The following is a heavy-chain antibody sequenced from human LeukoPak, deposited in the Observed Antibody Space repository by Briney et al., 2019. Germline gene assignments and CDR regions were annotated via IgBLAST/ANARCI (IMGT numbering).Heavy chain of an antibody. J-gene: IGHJ4*02. Sequence: PGGSLRLSCAVSGLTVSSNYMSWVRQAPGKGLEWVSGINWNGGSTGYADSVKGRFTISRDNAKNSLYLQMNSLRAEDTALYYCARDGDYYDSSGYYYHDYWGQGILVTVSS. V-gene: IGHV3-20*04. D-gene: IGHD3-22*01. CDR2: INWNGGST. CDR3: ARDGDYYDSSGYYYHDY. CDR1: GLTVSSNY.